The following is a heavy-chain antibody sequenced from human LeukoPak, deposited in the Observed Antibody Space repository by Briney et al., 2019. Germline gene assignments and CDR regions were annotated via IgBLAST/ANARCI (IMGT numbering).Heavy chain of an antibody. J-gene: IGHJ4*02. CDR1: GFTFSSYA. V-gene: IGHV3-30*01. CDR2: ISFDGSNT. D-gene: IGHD2-15*01. Sequence: GGSLRLSCTASGFTFSSYAMHWVRQAPGKGLVWVAVISFDGSNTYYADSVKGRFTISRDNSENTLYLQMNSLRAEDTAVYYCARADCSGGSCYPTYYFDYWGQGTLVTVSS. CDR3: ARADCSGGSCYPTYYFDY.